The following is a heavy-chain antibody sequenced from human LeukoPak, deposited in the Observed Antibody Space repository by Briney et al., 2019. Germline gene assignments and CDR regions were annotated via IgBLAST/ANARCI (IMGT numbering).Heavy chain of an antibody. Sequence: GGSLRLSCAVSGITLSNYGMSWVRQAPGKGLEWVAGISGSGGRTNYADSVKGRFTVSRDNPKNTLYLQMDSLRAEDTAVYFCAKRGVVIRVILVGFHKEANYFDSWGQGALVTVSS. D-gene: IGHD3-22*01. V-gene: IGHV3-23*01. CDR3: AKRGVVIRVILVGFHKEANYFDS. CDR2: ISGSGGRT. CDR1: GITLSNYG. J-gene: IGHJ4*02.